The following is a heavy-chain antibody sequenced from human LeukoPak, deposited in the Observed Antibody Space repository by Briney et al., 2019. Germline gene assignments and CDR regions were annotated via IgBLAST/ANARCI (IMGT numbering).Heavy chain of an antibody. V-gene: IGHV3-48*01. J-gene: IGHJ4*02. CDR3: ARDPGIAAAEDDY. D-gene: IGHD6-13*01. CDR1: GFTFSSYS. Sequence: PAGSLRLSCAASGFTFSSYSKNWVRQAPGKGLEWISYISSSSSTIYYADSVKGRFTISRDNAKNSLYLQMNSLRAEDTAVYYCARDPGIAAAEDDYWGQGTLVTVSS. CDR2: ISSSSSTI.